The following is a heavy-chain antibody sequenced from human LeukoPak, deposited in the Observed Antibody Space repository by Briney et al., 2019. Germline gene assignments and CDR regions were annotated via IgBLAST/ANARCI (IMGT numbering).Heavy chain of an antibody. CDR2: LSYDGSNK. V-gene: IGHV3-30-3*01. Sequence: GGSLRLSCAASGFTFSSYAMHWVRQAPGKGLEWVAVLSYDGSNKYYADSVKGRFTISRDNSKNTLYLQMNSLRAEDTAVYYCARGLGYSYGQPWDYWGQGTLVTVSS. CDR1: GFTFSSYA. CDR3: ARGLGYSYGQPWDY. D-gene: IGHD5-18*01. J-gene: IGHJ4*02.